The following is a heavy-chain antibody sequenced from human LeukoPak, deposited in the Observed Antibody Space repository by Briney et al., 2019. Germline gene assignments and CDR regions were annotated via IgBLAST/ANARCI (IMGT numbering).Heavy chain of an antibody. D-gene: IGHD1-26*01. CDR1: GFTFSSYA. CDR2: ITGSGGGT. J-gene: IGHJ3*02. Sequence: GGSLRLSCAASGFTFSSYAMNWVRQAPGKGLEWVSAITGSGGGTFYADSVKGRFTISRDNSKNSLYLQMNSLRAEDTAVYYCASWGATTDDAFDIWGQGTMVTVSS. V-gene: IGHV3-23*01. CDR3: ASWGATTDDAFDI.